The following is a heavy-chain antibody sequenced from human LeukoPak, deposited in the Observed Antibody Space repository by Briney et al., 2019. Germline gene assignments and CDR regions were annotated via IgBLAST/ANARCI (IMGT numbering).Heavy chain of an antibody. Sequence: SETLSLTCSVSGDSISEYYWSWIRQPPGKGLEWIGYIYVSGNTNYNPSLKSRVTLSLDTSKNQFSLKMTSVTAADAAIYYCARDHGWSGFNWFDPWGQGTLVTVSS. J-gene: IGHJ5*02. D-gene: IGHD3-3*01. CDR2: IYVSGNT. V-gene: IGHV4-59*01. CDR3: ARDHGWSGFNWFDP. CDR1: GDSISEYY.